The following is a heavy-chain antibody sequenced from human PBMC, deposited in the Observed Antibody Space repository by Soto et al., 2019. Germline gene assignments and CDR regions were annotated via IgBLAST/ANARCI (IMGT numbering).Heavy chain of an antibody. CDR1: GFTFDDYT. V-gene: IGHV3-43*01. D-gene: IGHD1-1*01. CDR3: AKGYGPAYYYYGMDA. J-gene: IGHJ6*02. CDR2: ISWDGGST. Sequence: GSLRLSCAASGFTFDDYTMHWVRQAPGKGLEWVSPISWDGGSTYYADSVKGRFTISRDNSKNSLYLQMNSLRTEDTALYYCAKGYGPAYYYYGMDAWGQGTTVTVSS.